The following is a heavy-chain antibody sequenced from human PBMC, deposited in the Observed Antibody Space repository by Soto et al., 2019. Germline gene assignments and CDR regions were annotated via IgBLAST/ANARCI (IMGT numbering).Heavy chain of an antibody. V-gene: IGHV3-23*01. CDR2: ISGSGGST. Sequence: EVQLLESGGGLVQPGGSLRLSCAASGFAFSSYAMSWVRQAPGKGLEWVSAISGSGGSTYYADSVKGRFTISRDNSKNTLYLQMNSLRAEDTAVYYCAKGGDGYKWGPWDDYWGQGTLVTVSS. J-gene: IGHJ4*02. D-gene: IGHD5-12*01. CDR3: AKGGDGYKWGPWDDY. CDR1: GFAFSSYA.